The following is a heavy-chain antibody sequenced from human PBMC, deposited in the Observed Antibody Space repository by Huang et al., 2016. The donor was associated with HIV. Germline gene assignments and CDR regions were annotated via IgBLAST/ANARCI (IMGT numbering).Heavy chain of an antibody. Sequence: QVHLVQSGAEVKKPGSSVRVSCTASGGSFKISGISWVRQAPGQGLEWLGGILPVLWRSNDEQKMSDRVTITAREATTTVYMDLTSLRPEDTAVYYCASGASYEIWTPYYSGWHYSMDVWGEGTTVTVSS. V-gene: IGHV1-69*13. D-gene: IGHD3-9*01. CDR3: ASGASYEIWTPYYSGWHYSMDV. CDR2: ILPVLWRS. CDR1: GGSFKISG. J-gene: IGHJ6*03.